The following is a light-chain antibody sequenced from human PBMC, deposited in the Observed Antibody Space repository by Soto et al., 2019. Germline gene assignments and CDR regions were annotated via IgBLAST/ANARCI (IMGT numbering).Light chain of an antibody. CDR1: QSVLYSSNNRNY. CDR3: QQYRTTPSWT. V-gene: IGKV4-1*01. Sequence: DIVMTQSPDSLAVSLGERATINCKSSQSVLYSSNNRNYLAWYQQKPGQPPKLLIYWASTRESGVPDRFSGSGSGTDFTLTISNLQAEDVAVYYCQQYRTTPSWTFGQGTKVKIK. CDR2: WAS. J-gene: IGKJ1*01.